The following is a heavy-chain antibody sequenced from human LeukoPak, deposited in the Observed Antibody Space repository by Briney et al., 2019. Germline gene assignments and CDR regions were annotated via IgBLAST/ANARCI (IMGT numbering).Heavy chain of an antibody. V-gene: IGHV3-30-3*01. CDR2: ISYDGSNK. J-gene: IGHJ1*01. Sequence: PGGSLRLSCAASGFTFSSYAMHWVRQAPGKGLEWVAVISYDGSNKYYADSVKGRFTISRDNSKNTLYLQMNSLRAEDTAVYYCAREGLVSEYFQHWGQGTLVTVSS. CDR1: GFTFSSYA. CDR3: AREGLVSEYFQH. D-gene: IGHD6-19*01.